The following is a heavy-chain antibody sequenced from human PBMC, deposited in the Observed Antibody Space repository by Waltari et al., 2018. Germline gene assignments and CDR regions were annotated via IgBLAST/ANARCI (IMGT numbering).Heavy chain of an antibody. CDR1: GYTFTGYY. Sequence: QVQLVQSGAEVKKPGASVKVSCKASGYTFTGYYINWVRQAPGQGLEWMGWISPNSGDTNYAQKFQGRVTMTRDTSTTTAYMELSRLTSDDTAVFYCARGDFRLSYYYMDVWGKGTTVTVSS. CDR2: ISPNSGDT. D-gene: IGHD3-3*01. J-gene: IGHJ6*03. CDR3: ARGDFRLSYYYMDV. V-gene: IGHV1-2*02.